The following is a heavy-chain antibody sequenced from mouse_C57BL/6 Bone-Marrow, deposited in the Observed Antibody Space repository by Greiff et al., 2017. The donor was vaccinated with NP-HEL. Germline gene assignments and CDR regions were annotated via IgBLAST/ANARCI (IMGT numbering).Heavy chain of an antibody. V-gene: IGHV1-7*01. CDR2: INPSSGYT. CDR1: GYTFTSYW. D-gene: IGHD2-14*01. Sequence: QVQLQQSGAELAKPGASVKLSCKASGYTFTSYWMHWVKQRPGQGLEWIGYINPSSGYTKYNQKFKDKATLTADKSSSTAYMQLSSLTYEDSAVYCCAREWVRRGAWFADWGQGTLVTVSA. CDR3: AREWVRRGAWFAD. J-gene: IGHJ3*01.